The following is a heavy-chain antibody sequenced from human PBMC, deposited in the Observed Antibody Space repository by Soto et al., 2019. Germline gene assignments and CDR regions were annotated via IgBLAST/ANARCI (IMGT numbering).Heavy chain of an antibody. J-gene: IGHJ6*02. D-gene: IGHD6-6*01. Sequence: SVKVSCKASGGTFSSYAISWVRQAPGQGLEWMGGIIPIFGTANYAQKFQGRVTITADESTSTAYMELSSLRSEDTAVYYCASFAPLGRGRADRGYYYYGMDVWGQGTTVTVSS. CDR3: ASFAPLGRGRADRGYYYYGMDV. CDR2: IIPIFGTA. CDR1: GGTFSSYA. V-gene: IGHV1-69*13.